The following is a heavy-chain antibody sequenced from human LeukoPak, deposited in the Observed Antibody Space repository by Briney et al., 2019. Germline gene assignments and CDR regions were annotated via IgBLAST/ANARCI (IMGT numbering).Heavy chain of an antibody. V-gene: IGHV1-18*01. CDR3: AGERGGSPQGYYYYYYMDV. Sequence: ASVKVSCKASGYTFTSYGISWVRQAPGQGLEWMGWISAYNGNTNYAQKLQGRVTMTTDTSTSTAYMELRSLRSDDTAVYYCAGERGGSPQGYYYYYYMDVWGKGTTVTVSS. J-gene: IGHJ6*03. CDR2: ISAYNGNT. D-gene: IGHD2-15*01. CDR1: GYTFTSYG.